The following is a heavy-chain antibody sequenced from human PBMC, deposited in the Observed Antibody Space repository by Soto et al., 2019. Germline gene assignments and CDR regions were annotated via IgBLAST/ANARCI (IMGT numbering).Heavy chain of an antibody. CDR1: GLSLSTTGVG. CDR3: VQSRCGGDCLQSYSSHSYYGLDV. J-gene: IGHJ6*02. Sequence: QITLKESGPPLVKPTQTLTLTCTFSGLSLSTTGVGVGWIRQPPGKALEWLALIYWDDDKRYSPSLKSRLTSTQSTSKERVVLTMTNMDPVDTATYYCVQSRCGGDCLQSYSSHSYYGLDVWGQGTTVTVSS. V-gene: IGHV2-5*02. CDR2: IYWDDDK. D-gene: IGHD2-21*02.